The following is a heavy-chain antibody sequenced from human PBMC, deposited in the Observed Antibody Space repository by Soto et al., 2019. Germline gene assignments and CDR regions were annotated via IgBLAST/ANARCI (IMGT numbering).Heavy chain of an antibody. CDR3: ATDGDYELNAFDI. CDR2: IYYSGTT. J-gene: IGHJ3*02. Sequence: SETLSLTCTVSGGSINSGGYYWTWIRQHPTKVLEWIGCIYYSGTTYYNPSLKSRVTISIDTSKNQFSLRLNSVTAADTAIYYFATDGDYELNAFDIWGQGTMVTVSS. D-gene: IGHD4-17*01. CDR1: GGSINSGGYY. V-gene: IGHV4-31*03.